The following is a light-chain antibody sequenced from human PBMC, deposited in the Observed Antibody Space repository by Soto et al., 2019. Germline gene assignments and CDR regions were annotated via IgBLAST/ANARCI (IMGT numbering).Light chain of an antibody. CDR1: QDINNY. V-gene: IGKV1-33*01. J-gene: IGKJ4*01. Sequence: DIQMTQSPSSLSASVGDRVIITCQASQDINNYFSWYQQKPGKAPKLLISDASNLETGVPSRFSGSGSGTDFTFTISSLQPEDIATYYCQQYDHLLTFGGGTKVQIK. CDR2: DAS. CDR3: QQYDHLLT.